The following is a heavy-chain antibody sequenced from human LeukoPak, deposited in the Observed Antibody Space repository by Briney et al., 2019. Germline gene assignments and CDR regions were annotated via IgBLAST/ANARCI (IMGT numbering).Heavy chain of an antibody. J-gene: IGHJ6*02. CDR1: GYTFTSSN. V-gene: IGHV1-8*01. CDR3: ARGLDVERSSAWSWGPKKFYYNVMDV. D-gene: IGHD3-9*01. CDR2: MNPSSGNT. Sequence: AAVRVSFKVSGYTFTSSNINWVRQAPGQGLEWMGWMNPSSGNTAYAQRFPGRVTMTRDTSTNTAFLQLTSLRSEDTAVYYCARGLDVERSSAWSWGPKKFYYNVMDVWGQGTTVTVSS.